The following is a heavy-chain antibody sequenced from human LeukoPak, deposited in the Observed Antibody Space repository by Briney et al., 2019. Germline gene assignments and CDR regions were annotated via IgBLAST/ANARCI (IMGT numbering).Heavy chain of an antibody. D-gene: IGHD2/OR15-2a*01. CDR3: ARGPHYFPYWYFDL. Sequence: SETLSLTCTVSGGSISSSSYYWGWIRQPPGKGLEWIGYIYYSGSTNYNPSLKSRVTISVDTSKNQFSLKLSSVTAADTAVYYCARGPHYFPYWYFDLWGRGTLVTVSS. CDR1: GGSISSSSYY. J-gene: IGHJ2*01. V-gene: IGHV4-61*05. CDR2: IYYSGST.